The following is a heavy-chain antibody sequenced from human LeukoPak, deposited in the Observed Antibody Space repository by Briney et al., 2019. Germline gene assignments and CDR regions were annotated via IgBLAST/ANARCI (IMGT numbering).Heavy chain of an antibody. Sequence: PGGSLRLSCAASGFTFSSYEMNWVRQAPGKGLEWVSYISSSGSTIHYADSVKGRLTISRDNAKNSLYLQMNSLRADDTAVYYCAKSHHVTAIDYWGQGTLVTVSS. D-gene: IGHD2-21*02. V-gene: IGHV3-48*03. J-gene: IGHJ4*02. CDR1: GFTFSSYE. CDR3: AKSHHVTAIDY. CDR2: ISSSGSTI.